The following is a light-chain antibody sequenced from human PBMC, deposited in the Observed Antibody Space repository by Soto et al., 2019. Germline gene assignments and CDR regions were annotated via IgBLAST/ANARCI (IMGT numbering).Light chain of an antibody. J-gene: IGKJ4*01. V-gene: IGKV3-15*01. CDR2: RAS. Sequence: MTQSPSSLSASVGDRVTLSCRASQSINSNLAWYQQKPGQAPRLLMFRASIRAAGFPARFSGSGSGTEFNITISSLQSDDSAVYYCQQYNNWPRATFGGGTKVDIK. CDR1: QSINSN. CDR3: QQYNNWPRAT.